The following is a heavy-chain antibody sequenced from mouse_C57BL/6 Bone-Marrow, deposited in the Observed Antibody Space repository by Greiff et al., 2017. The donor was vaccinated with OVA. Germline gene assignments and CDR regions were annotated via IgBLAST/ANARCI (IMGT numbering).Heavy chain of an antibody. Sequence: QVQLQQSGAELARPGASVKMSCKASGYTFTSYTMHWVKQRPGQGLEWIGYINPSSGYTKYNQKFKDKATLTADKSSSTAYMQLSSLTSEDSACYYCARKGGGAWVAYGGQGTLVTVSA. J-gene: IGHJ3*01. CDR2: INPSSGYT. CDR3: ARKGGGAWVAY. V-gene: IGHV1-4*01. CDR1: GYTFTSYT.